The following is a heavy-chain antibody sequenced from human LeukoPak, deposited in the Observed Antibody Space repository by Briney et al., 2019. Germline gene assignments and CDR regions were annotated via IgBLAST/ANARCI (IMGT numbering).Heavy chain of an antibody. V-gene: IGHV3-7*05. Sequence: GGSLRLSCAASGVTFSSYWMNWVRQAPGKGLEWVAIIKQDESEKYYVDFVKGRFSISRDNAKNSLYLQMNSLGADDTAVYYCAGGTGMDVWGQGTPVTVSS. D-gene: IGHD1-1*01. CDR1: GVTFSSYW. J-gene: IGHJ6*02. CDR3: AGGTGMDV. CDR2: IKQDESEK.